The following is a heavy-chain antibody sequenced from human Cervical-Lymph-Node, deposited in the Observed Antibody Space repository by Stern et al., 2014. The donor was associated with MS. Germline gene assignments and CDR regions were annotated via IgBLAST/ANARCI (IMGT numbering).Heavy chain of an antibody. CDR1: GYTFTGYY. CDR3: ARGTTYYYDSSGYSNDAFDI. Sequence: VQLVQSGAEVKKPGASVKVSCKASGYTFTGYYMHWVRQAPGQGLEWMGWIHPNSGGTNYAQKFQGWVTMTRDTSISTAYMELSRLRSDDTAVYYCARGTTYYYDSSGYSNDAFDIWGQGTMVTVSS. CDR2: IHPNSGGT. J-gene: IGHJ3*02. V-gene: IGHV1-2*04. D-gene: IGHD3-22*01.